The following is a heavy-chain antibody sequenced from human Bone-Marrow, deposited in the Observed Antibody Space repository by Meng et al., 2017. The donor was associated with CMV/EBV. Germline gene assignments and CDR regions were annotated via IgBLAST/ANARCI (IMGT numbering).Heavy chain of an antibody. CDR1: GGSFSGYY. J-gene: IGHJ6*02. D-gene: IGHD3-3*01. CDR2: INHSGST. CDR3: ARGRDFWSGYPRYYGMDV. Sequence: SETLSLTCAVYGGSFSGYYWSWIRQPPGKGLEWIGEINHSGSTNYNPSLKSRVTISVDTSKNQFSLKLSSVTAADTAVYYCARGRDFWSGYPRYYGMDVWAKGPRSPSP. V-gene: IGHV4-34*01.